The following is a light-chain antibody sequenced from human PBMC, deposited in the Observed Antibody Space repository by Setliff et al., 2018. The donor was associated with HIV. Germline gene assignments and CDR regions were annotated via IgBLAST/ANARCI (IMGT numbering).Light chain of an antibody. V-gene: IGLV2-14*01. CDR1: SSDVGGYKY. J-gene: IGLJ1*01. Sequence: QSALTQPASVSGSPGQSITISCTGTSSDVGGYKYAYWYQQHPGKAPKLMIYEVSKRPSGVPDRFSGSKSGTSASLAISGLRSADEADYYCAAWDDSLNGRYVFGTGTKVTVL. CDR3: AAWDDSLNGRYV. CDR2: EVS.